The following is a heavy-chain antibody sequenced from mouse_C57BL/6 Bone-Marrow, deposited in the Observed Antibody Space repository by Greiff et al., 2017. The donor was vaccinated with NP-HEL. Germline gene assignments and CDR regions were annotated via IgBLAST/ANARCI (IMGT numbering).Heavy chain of an antibody. CDR1: GYTFTSYW. D-gene: IGHD2-12*01. V-gene: IGHV1-72*01. J-gene: IGHJ2*01. CDR2: IDPNSGGT. CDR3: ARDELRRDFDY. Sequence: QVQLQQPGAELVKPGASVKLSCKASGYTFTSYWMHWVKQRPGRGLEWIGRIDPNSGGTKYNEKFKSKATLTVDKPSSTAYMQLSSLTSEDSEDYDCARDELRRDFDYWGQGTTLTVSS.